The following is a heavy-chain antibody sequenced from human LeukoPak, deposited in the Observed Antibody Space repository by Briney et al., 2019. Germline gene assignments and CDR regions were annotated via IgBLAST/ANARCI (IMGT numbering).Heavy chain of an antibody. CDR3: ARARDYGSGKANAFDI. D-gene: IGHD3-10*01. Sequence: SETLSLTCTVSGGSISSYYWSWIRQPPGKGLEWIGNIYDSGSTNYNPSLKSRLTISVDTSKNQCSLKLSSVTAADTAVYYCARARDYGSGKANAFDIWGQGTMVTVSS. CDR1: GGSISSYY. CDR2: IYDSGST. V-gene: IGHV4-59*01. J-gene: IGHJ3*02.